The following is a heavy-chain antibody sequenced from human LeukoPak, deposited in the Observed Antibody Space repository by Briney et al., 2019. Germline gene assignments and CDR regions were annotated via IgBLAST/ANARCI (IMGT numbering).Heavy chain of an antibody. D-gene: IGHD1-26*01. CDR2: ISGSGGGI. V-gene: IGHV3-11*04. Sequence: GGSLRLSCAASGFSFSGYYMSWVRQAPGKGLEWVSYISGSGGGIYYADSVKGRFTISRDNAKNSLYPQMSSLRADDTAVYYCAKVRGSYAIGYWGQGTLVTVSS. J-gene: IGHJ4*02. CDR1: GFSFSGYY. CDR3: AKVRGSYAIGY.